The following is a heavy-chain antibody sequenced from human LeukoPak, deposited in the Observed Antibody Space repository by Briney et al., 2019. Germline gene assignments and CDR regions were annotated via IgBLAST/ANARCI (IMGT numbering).Heavy chain of an antibody. CDR2: IRRDGTYI. CDR3: ASGGPTRGSLAY. V-gene: IGHV3-30*02. D-gene: IGHD1-26*01. CDR1: PFGFSNFG. J-gene: IGHJ4*02. Sequence: PGASLRLSCAASPFGFSNFGMNWVRQTPDKGLEWVAYIRRDGTYINYLDSVKGRFSISRDNSKTTVWLQMHSLRVEDTALYYCASGGPTRGSLAYWGQGTLATVSS.